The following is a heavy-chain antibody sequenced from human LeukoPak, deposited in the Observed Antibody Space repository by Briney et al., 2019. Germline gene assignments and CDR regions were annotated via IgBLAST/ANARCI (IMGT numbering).Heavy chain of an antibody. J-gene: IGHJ4*02. Sequence: TGGSLRLSCAASEFTFSTYGMSWVRQAPGKGLEWVSAISDGGSSTYYADSVKGRFTISRDNSKNTLYLQMNSLTAEDTAVYYCAKRVRYGSGNYHFDHWGQGTLVTVSS. CDR3: AKRVRYGSGNYHFDH. V-gene: IGHV3-23*01. CDR1: EFTFSTYG. CDR2: ISDGGSST. D-gene: IGHD3-10*01.